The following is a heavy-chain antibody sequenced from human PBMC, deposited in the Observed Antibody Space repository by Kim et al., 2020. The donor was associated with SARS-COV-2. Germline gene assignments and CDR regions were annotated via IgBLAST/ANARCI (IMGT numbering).Heavy chain of an antibody. CDR2: IRSKAYGGTT. J-gene: IGHJ5*02. D-gene: IGHD3-9*01. V-gene: IGHV3-49*03. Sequence: GGSLRLSCTASGFTFGDYAMSWFRQAPGKGLEWVGCIRSKAYGGTTEYAASVKGRFTISRDDSKSIAYLQMNSLKTEDTAVYYCTRDAPDYDILTGYPTENWFDPWGQGTLVTVSS. CDR1: GFTFGDYA. CDR3: TRDAPDYDILTGYPTENWFDP.